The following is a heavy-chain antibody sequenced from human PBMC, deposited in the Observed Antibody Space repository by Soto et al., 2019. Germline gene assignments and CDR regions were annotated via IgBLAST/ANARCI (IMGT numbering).Heavy chain of an antibody. V-gene: IGHV3-30-3*01. CDR3: YTNIVVVTATDIDY. CDR2: ISYDESNK. J-gene: IGHJ4*02. D-gene: IGHD2-21*02. Sequence: QVQLVESGGGVVQPGRSLRLSCAASGFTFSSYAMHWVRQAPGKGLEWVAVISYDESNKYYADSVKGRFTISRDNSKNTLYLQMNSLRAEDTAVYYCYTNIVVVTATDIDYWGQGTLVTVSS. CDR1: GFTFSSYA.